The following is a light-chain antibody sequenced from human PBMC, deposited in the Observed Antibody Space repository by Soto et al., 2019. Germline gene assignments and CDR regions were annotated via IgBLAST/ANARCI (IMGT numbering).Light chain of an antibody. J-gene: IGKJ2*01. CDR2: DAS. CDR1: QSVSSY. V-gene: IGKV3-11*01. Sequence: EIVLTQSPPTLSLSPGERATLSCRASQSVSSYLAWYQQKPGQAPRLLIYDASNRATGIPARFSGSGSGTDFPLTIISLEPEDFAVYYCQQRSNWPLMYTFGQGTKLEIK. CDR3: QQRSNWPLMYT.